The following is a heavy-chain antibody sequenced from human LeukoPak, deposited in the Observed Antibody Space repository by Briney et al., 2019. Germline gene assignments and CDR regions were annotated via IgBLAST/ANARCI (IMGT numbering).Heavy chain of an antibody. Sequence: SETLSLTCTVSGGSISSYYWSWIRQPPGMGLEWIGYIYYSGSTNYNPSLKSRVTISVDTSKNQFSLKLSSVTAADTAVYYCARGPTPGVGYYYYYMDVWGKGTTVTVSS. V-gene: IGHV4-59*01. J-gene: IGHJ6*03. CDR3: ARGPTPGVGYYYYYMDV. CDR2: IYYSGST. D-gene: IGHD1-26*01. CDR1: GGSISSYY.